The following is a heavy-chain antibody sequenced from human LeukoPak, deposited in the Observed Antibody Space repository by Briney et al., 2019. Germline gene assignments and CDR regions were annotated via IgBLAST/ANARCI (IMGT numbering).Heavy chain of an antibody. V-gene: IGHV3-30-3*01. CDR1: GFTFSSYA. Sequence: PGGSLRLSCAASGFTFSSYAMHWVRQAPGKGLEWVAVISYDGSNKYYADSVKGRFTISRDNSKNTLYLQMNSLRAEGTAVYYCASGGSCYSCLDYWGQGTLVTVSS. CDR3: ASGGSCYSCLDY. CDR2: ISYDGSNK. D-gene: IGHD2-15*01. J-gene: IGHJ4*02.